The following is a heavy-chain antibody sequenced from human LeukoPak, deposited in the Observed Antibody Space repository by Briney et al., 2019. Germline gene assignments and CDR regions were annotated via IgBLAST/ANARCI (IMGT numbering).Heavy chain of an antibody. D-gene: IGHD3-10*01. J-gene: IGHJ6*03. Sequence: SETLSLTCTVSGGSISSNYWSWIRQPPGKGLEWIGEINHSGSTNYNPSLKSRVTISVDTSKNQFSLKLSSVTAADTAVYYCARRPRYYGSGSYYRSNYYYYMDVWGKGTTVTISS. CDR3: ARRPRYYGSGSYYRSNYYYYMDV. CDR1: GGSISSNY. V-gene: IGHV4-34*01. CDR2: INHSGST.